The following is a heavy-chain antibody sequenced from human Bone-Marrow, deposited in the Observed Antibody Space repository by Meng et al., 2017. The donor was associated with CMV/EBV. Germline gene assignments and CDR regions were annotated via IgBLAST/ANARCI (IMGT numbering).Heavy chain of an antibody. CDR2: ISSSSSYI. D-gene: IGHD2-2*01. V-gene: IGHV3-21*01. Sequence: GESLKISCAASGFTFSSYSMNWVRQAPGKGLEWVSSISSSSSYIYYADSVKGRFTISRDNAKNSLYLQMNSLRAEDTAVYYCAREGEQDIVVVPAAYRGLYYYYYGMDVWGQGTTVTVSS. J-gene: IGHJ6*02. CDR1: GFTFSSYS. CDR3: AREGEQDIVVVPAAYRGLYYYYYGMDV.